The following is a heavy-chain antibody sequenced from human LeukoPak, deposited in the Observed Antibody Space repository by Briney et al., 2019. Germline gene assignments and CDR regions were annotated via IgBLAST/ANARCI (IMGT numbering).Heavy chain of an antibody. CDR1: GFTFSDYY. V-gene: IGHV4-34*01. Sequence: PGGSLRLSCAASGFTFSDYYMSWIRQAPGKGLEWIGEISHTGGINYNPSLKSRVTISADTSKNQFSLKLSPVTAADTAVYYCAREFGWFDPWGQGTLVTVSS. CDR3: AREFGWFDP. J-gene: IGHJ5*02. D-gene: IGHD3-16*01. CDR2: ISHTGGI.